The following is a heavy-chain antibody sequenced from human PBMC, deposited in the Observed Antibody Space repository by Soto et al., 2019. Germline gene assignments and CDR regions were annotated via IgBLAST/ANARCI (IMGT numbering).Heavy chain of an antibody. CDR2: IYSGSRT. CDR1: GFTVSSNY. D-gene: IGHD3-3*01. Sequence: EVQLVETGGGLIQPGGSLRLSCAASGFTVSSNYMTWVRQAPGKGLEWVSVIYSGSRTYYADSVKGRFTISRDNSENTLYLQMNTLRAEDTAVYYCARVQFWQKAFDIWGQGTMVTVSS. J-gene: IGHJ3*02. CDR3: ARVQFWQKAFDI. V-gene: IGHV3-53*02.